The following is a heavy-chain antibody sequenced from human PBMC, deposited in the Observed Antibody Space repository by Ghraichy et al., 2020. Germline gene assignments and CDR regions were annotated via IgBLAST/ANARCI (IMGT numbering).Heavy chain of an antibody. CDR2: INHSGST. CDR1: GGSFSGYY. J-gene: IGHJ4*02. V-gene: IGHV4-34*01. CDR3: ARGRAPPFLDIVVVPAAHNGKGYFDY. D-gene: IGHD2-2*01. Sequence: SETLSLTCAVYGGSFSGYYWSWIRQPPGKGLEWIGEINHSGSTNYNPSLKSRVTISVDTSKNQFSLKLSSVTAADTAVYYCARGRAPPFLDIVVVPAAHNGKGYFDYWGQGTLVTVSS.